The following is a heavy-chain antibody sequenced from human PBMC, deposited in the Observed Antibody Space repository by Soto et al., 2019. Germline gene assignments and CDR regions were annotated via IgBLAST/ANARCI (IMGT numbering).Heavy chain of an antibody. Sequence: EVQLVESGGGLVQPGGSLRLSCAASGFTLSSYHMNWVRQAPGKGLEWVSYISRSGESIYYADSVKGRFIISRDNAKNSLYLQMNSLRDDDTAVYYCTRQNIEHSSGWYPWGQGTLVTVSS. CDR3: TRQNIEHSSGWYP. D-gene: IGHD6-19*01. J-gene: IGHJ5*02. CDR1: GFTLSSYH. V-gene: IGHV3-48*02. CDR2: ISRSGESI.